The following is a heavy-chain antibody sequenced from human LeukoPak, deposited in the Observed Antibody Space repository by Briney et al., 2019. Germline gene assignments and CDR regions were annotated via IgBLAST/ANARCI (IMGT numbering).Heavy chain of an antibody. CDR3: TRALVS. Sequence: GGSLRLSCAAAGYSFIDAWRDWVRQAPGKRLEWVANIKPDGTEIYYLDAVKGRFTISRDNAKNSLYLQMQSLRAEDTAVYYCTRALVSWGQGVLVTVSS. CDR2: IKPDGTEI. V-gene: IGHV3-7*04. J-gene: IGHJ5*02. CDR1: GYSFIDAW.